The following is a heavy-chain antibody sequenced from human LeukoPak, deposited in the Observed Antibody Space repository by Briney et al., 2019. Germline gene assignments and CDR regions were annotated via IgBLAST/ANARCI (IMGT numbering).Heavy chain of an antibody. CDR1: GFTLSNYA. CDR3: AKNLWAGSGSYFDY. V-gene: IGHV3-23*01. J-gene: IGHJ4*02. D-gene: IGHD3-10*01. Sequence: GGSLRLSCAASGFTLSNYAMSWVRQAPGKGLEWVSVISVSGGRTFYADSVKGRFTISRDNSKNTLFLHMNSLRAEDTATYYCAKNLWAGSGSYFDYWGQGTLVTVSS. CDR2: ISVSGGRT.